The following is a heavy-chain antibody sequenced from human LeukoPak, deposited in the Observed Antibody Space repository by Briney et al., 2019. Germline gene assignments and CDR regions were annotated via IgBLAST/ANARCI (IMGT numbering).Heavy chain of an antibody. CDR3: ARLDGTRYCSSTSCRLQACYYYYYGMDV. D-gene: IGHD2-2*01. CDR1: GYTFTGYY. J-gene: IGHJ6*02. Sequence: GASVKVSCKASGYTFTGYYMHWVRQAPGQGLEWMGWINPNSGGTNYAQKFQGRVTMTRDTSISTAYMELSRLRSDDTAVYYCARLDGTRYCSSTSCRLQACYYYYYGMDVWGQGTTVTVSS. CDR2: INPNSGGT. V-gene: IGHV1-2*02.